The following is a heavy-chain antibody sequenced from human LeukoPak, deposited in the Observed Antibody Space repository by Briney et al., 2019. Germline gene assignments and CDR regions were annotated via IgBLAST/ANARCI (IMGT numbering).Heavy chain of an antibody. J-gene: IGHJ5*02. CDR1: GYTFTGYY. CDR3: ATVNTLSVEVGADIVVVPAAIRRWFDP. CDR2: INPNSGDT. D-gene: IGHD2-2*02. Sequence: ASVKVSCKASGYTFTGYYMHWVRQAPGQGLEWMGWINPNSGDTNYAQKFQGRVTMTRDTSISTAYMELSRLRSEDTAVYYCATVNTLSVEVGADIVVVPAAIRRWFDPWGQGTLVTVSS. V-gene: IGHV1-2*02.